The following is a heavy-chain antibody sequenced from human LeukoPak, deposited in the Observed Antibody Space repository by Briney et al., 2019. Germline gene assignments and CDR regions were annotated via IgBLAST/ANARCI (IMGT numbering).Heavy chain of an antibody. J-gene: IGHJ4*02. V-gene: IGHV3-11*01. CDR2: ISSSGSTI. CDR3: ARSIPAGNRR. CDR1: GFTFSDYY. Sequence: TGGSLRLSCAASGFTFSDYYMSWIRQAPGKGLEWVSYISSSGSTIDYADSVKGRFTISRDNAKSSLYLQMNSLRAEDTAVYYCARSIPAGNRRWGQGTLVTVSS. D-gene: IGHD2-2*01.